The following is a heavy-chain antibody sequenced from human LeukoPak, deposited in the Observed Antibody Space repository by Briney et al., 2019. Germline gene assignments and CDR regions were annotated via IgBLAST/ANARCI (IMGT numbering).Heavy chain of an antibody. V-gene: IGHV3-48*01. J-gene: IGHJ4*02. D-gene: IGHD3-22*01. Sequence: GGSLRLSCAASGFTFNTYTMNWVRQAPGKGLEWVSYISGSSGIIDYADSVRGRFTISRDNAKNSLYLQMNSLRAEDTAVYYCATSNYYDSSGLDYWGQGTLVTVSS. CDR1: GFTFNTYT. CDR3: ATSNYYDSSGLDY. CDR2: ISGSSGII.